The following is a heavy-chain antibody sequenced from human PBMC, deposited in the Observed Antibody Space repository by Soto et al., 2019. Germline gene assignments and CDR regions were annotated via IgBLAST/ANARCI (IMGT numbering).Heavy chain of an antibody. Sequence: QVQLQESGPGLVKPSETLSLTCTVSGDSISNSYWSWIRQPPGKRLEWIGYIIHRGTTNYNPSLNSRVTRSLDTSKNQVSLRLTSVTAADTAVYFCARERRGFGYIDYWGQGTLVTVSS. CDR2: IIHRGTT. V-gene: IGHV4-59*01. CDR1: GDSISNSY. J-gene: IGHJ4*02. CDR3: ARERRGFGYIDY. D-gene: IGHD3-3*01.